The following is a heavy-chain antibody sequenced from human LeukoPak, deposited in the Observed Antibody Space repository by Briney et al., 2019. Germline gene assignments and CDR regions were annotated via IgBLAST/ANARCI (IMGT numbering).Heavy chain of an antibody. D-gene: IGHD5-24*01. CDR1: GFTFSDYY. J-gene: IGHJ4*02. CDR2: ISSSGSTI. CDR3: AKWLRVATTYFDY. Sequence: GGSLRLSCAASGFTFSDYYMSWIRQAPGKGLEWVSYISSSGSTIYYADSVKGRFTISRDNAKNSLYLQMNSLGAEDTAVYYCAKWLRVATTYFDYWGQGTLVTVSS. V-gene: IGHV3-11*01.